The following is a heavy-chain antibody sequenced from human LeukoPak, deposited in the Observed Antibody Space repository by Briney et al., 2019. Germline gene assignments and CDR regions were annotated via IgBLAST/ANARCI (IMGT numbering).Heavy chain of an antibody. CDR1: GGSISNYY. J-gene: IGHJ6*02. V-gene: IGHV4-59*01. Sequence: SETLSLTCTVSGGSISNYYWSWIRQPPGKALEWSGYIYYTGTTKYNPSLKSRATISLDTSKNQFSLKLTSVTAADTALFFCARGYDIDVWGQGTTVTVSS. CDR2: IYYTGTT. CDR3: ARGYDIDV.